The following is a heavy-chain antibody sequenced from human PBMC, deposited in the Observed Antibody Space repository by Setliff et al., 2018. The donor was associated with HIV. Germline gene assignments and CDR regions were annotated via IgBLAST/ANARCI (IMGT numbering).Heavy chain of an antibody. CDR1: GISISSGGYY. D-gene: IGHD2-2*01. Sequence: PSETLSLTCTVSGISISSGGYYWSWVRQLPGKGLEWIGYIYYSGSTNYNPSLKSRVTISVDTSKNQFSLKLSSVTAADTAVYFCARKVGGDFDYWGQGTLVTVSS. V-gene: IGHV4-61*08. CDR3: ARKVGGDFDY. J-gene: IGHJ4*02. CDR2: IYYSGST.